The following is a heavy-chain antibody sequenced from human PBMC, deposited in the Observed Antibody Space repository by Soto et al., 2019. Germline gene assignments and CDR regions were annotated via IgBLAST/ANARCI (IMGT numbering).Heavy chain of an antibody. Sequence: GGSLRLSCAASGFTVSSNYMSWVRQAPGKGLEWVSVIYSGGSTYYADSVKGRFTISRDNSKNTQYLQMSSLRADDTAVYYCVKGEYYYDSSGYYPFDYWGQGT. J-gene: IGHJ4*02. V-gene: IGHV3-66*01. CDR2: IYSGGST. D-gene: IGHD3-22*01. CDR1: GFTVSSNY. CDR3: VKGEYYYDSSGYYPFDY.